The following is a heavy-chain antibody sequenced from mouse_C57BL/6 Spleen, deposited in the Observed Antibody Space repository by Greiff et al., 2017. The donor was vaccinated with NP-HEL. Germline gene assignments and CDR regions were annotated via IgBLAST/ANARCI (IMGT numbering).Heavy chain of an antibody. CDR1: GYTFTSYG. CDR2: IYPRSGNT. D-gene: IGHD2-3*01. CDR3: AARWLQFAY. Sequence: QVQLQQSGAELARPGASVKLSCKASGYTFTSYGISWVKQRTGQGLEWIGEIYPRSGNTYYNEKFKGKATLTADKSSSTAYMELRSLTSEDSAVYFCAARWLQFAYWGQGTLVTVSA. V-gene: IGHV1-81*01. J-gene: IGHJ3*01.